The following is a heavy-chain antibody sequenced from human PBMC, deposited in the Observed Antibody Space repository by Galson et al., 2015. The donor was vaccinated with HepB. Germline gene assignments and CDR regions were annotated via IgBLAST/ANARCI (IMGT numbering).Heavy chain of an antibody. CDR2: ISYDGSNK. CDR1: GFTFSSYA. V-gene: IGHV3-30-3*01. CDR3: ARDRGAIFGVVIGIFDI. D-gene: IGHD3-3*01. J-gene: IGHJ3*02. Sequence: SLRLSCPASGFTFSSYAMHWVRQAPGKGLEWVAVISYDGSNKYYADSVKGRFTISRDNSKNTLYLQMNSLRAEDTAVYYCARDRGAIFGVVIGIFDIWGQGTMVTVSS.